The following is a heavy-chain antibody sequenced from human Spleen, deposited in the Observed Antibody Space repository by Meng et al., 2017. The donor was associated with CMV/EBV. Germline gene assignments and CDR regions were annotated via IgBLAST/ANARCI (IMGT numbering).Heavy chain of an antibody. Sequence: GSLRLSCTVSGGSVSSGSYYWSWIRQPPGKGLEWIGYIYYSGSTNYNPSLKSRVTISVDTSKNQFSLKLSSVTAADTAVYYCARNVESYFDYWGQGMLVTVSS. V-gene: IGHV4-61*01. J-gene: IGHJ4*02. D-gene: IGHD5-24*01. CDR1: GGSVSSGSYY. CDR2: IYYSGST. CDR3: ARNVESYFDY.